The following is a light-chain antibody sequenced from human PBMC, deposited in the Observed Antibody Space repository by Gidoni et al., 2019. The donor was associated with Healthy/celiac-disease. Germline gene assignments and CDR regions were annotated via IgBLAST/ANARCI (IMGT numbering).Light chain of an antibody. CDR1: PRVLYSSNNNNY. Sequence: DLVLTQSPDSLAVSLGERATVNCKSSPRVLYSSNNNNYVAWYQLKPGQHPKLLIYWAGTRESGVPYRFSGSGSGTDLTLTISSLQAEDVSVYYWQQYYSPPWTFGQXTKVEIK. CDR2: WAG. CDR3: QQYYSPPWT. J-gene: IGKJ1*01. V-gene: IGKV4-1*01.